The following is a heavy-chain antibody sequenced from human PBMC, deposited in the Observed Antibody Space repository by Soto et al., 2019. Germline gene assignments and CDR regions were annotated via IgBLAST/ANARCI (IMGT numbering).Heavy chain of an antibody. CDR1: GYTFTSYY. Sequence: ASVKVSCKASGYTFTSYYMHWVRQAPGQGLEWMGIINPSGGSTSYAQKFQGRVTMTRDTSTSTVYMGLSSLRSEDTAVYYCAKESGEGLRYFDWLLISYYGMDVWGQGTTVTVSS. J-gene: IGHJ6*02. D-gene: IGHD3-9*01. CDR2: INPSGGST. V-gene: IGHV1-46*01. CDR3: AKESGEGLRYFDWLLISYYGMDV.